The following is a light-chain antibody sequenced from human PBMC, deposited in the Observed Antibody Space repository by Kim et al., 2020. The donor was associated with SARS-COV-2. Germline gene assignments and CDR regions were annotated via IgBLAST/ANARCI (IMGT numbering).Light chain of an antibody. J-gene: IGLJ1*01. CDR3: GTWDSSLSAYV. CDR1: SSNIVNNY. Sequence: GQQVTISCSGSSSNIVNNYVSWYQQLPGTAPKLLIYDNNKRPAGIPDRFSGSKSGTSATLGITGLQTGDEADYYCGTWDSSLSAYVFGTGTKVTVL. V-gene: IGLV1-51*01. CDR2: DNN.